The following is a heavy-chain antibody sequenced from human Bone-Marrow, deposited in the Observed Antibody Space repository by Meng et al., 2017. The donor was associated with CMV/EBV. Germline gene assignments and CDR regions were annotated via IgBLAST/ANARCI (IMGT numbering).Heavy chain of an antibody. J-gene: IGHJ4*02. D-gene: IGHD6-13*01. Sequence: CGSSGFAFSRLAMHWVRPASGKGLEWVGRIRSKANRYATAYAASVKGRFTISRDDSKNAAYLQMNRLRTEGTAVYYCITTAGTDFDYWGQGTLVTVSS. V-gene: IGHV3-73*01. CDR1: GFAFSRLA. CDR2: IRSKANRYAT. CDR3: ITTAGTDFDY.